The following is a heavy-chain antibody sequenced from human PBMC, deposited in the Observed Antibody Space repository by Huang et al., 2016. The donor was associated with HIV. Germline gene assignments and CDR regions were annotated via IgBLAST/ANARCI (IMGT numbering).Heavy chain of an antibody. Sequence: QVRLEQWGQGLLKPSETLSLTCAVYGASFNTYYWSWVRQSPAKGLAGIGKIKPGGSTNYNPSLKSRVTMTVETSKKQFYLKFRAMTAADAAIYYGARMATPSYYDTWSLSPVEEDFFYYNLDVWGQGTPVSVSS. V-gene: IGHV4-34*02. CDR3: ARMATPSYYDTWSLSPVEEDFFYYNLDV. CDR2: IKPGGST. CDR1: GASFNTYY. D-gene: IGHD3-3*01. J-gene: IGHJ6*02.